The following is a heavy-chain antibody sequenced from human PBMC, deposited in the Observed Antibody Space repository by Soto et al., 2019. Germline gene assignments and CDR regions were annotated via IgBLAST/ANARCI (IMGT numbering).Heavy chain of an antibody. CDR2: TYYRSKWYN. Sequence: SQTLSLTCAISGDSVSSNSAAWNWIRQSPSRGLEWLGRTYYRSKWYNDYAVSVKSRITINPDTSKNQFSLQLNSVTPEDTAVYYCAREGVVVVVVAANYNYYGMDVWGQGTTVTVSS. CDR1: GDSVSSNSAA. CDR3: AREGVVVVVVAANYNYYGMDV. D-gene: IGHD2-15*01. V-gene: IGHV6-1*01. J-gene: IGHJ6*02.